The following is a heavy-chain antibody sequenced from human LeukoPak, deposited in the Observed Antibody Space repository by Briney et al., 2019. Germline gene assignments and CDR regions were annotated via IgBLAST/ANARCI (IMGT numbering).Heavy chain of an antibody. CDR2: IYPGDSDT. CDR1: GYTFSSYW. V-gene: IGHV5-51*01. D-gene: IGHD6-19*01. J-gene: IGHJ2*01. Sequence: GESLKISCKGSGYTFSSYWIGWVRQMPGKGLEWMGIIYPGDSDTRYSPSFQGQVTISADKSITTAYLQWSSLKASDTAMYYCARQLREYSSGHWHFDLWGRGTLVTVSS. CDR3: ARQLREYSSGHWHFDL.